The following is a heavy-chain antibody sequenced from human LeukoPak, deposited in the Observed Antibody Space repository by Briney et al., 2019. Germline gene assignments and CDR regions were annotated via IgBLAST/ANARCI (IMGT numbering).Heavy chain of an antibody. D-gene: IGHD2-21*01. CDR3: ARLNRIKYCGSDCFPY. CDR1: GGSISTGSSNY. CDR2: IYYSGST. V-gene: IGHV4-39*01. J-gene: IGHJ4*02. Sequence: PSETLSLTCTVSGGSISTGSSNYWGWIRQPPGKGLEWIASIYYSGSTYYNPSLKSRVTMSVDTSKNQFSLKLSSVTAADTAVYYCARLNRIKYCGSDCFPYWGQGTLVTVSS.